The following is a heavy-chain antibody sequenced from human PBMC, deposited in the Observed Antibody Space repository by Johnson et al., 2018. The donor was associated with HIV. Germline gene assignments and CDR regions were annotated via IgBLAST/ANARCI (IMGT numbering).Heavy chain of an antibody. V-gene: IGHV3-NL1*01. CDR2: IYSGGST. D-gene: IGHD4-11*01. Sequence: VQLVESGGGVVQPGRSLRLSCAASGFTFSSYAMHWVRQAPGKGLEWVSVIYSGGSTYYADSVKGRFTISRDNSKNTLYLQMNSLRPEDTAVYYCAKETRDSRSAFDIWGQGTLVTVSS. J-gene: IGHJ3*02. CDR1: GFTFSSYA. CDR3: AKETRDSRSAFDI.